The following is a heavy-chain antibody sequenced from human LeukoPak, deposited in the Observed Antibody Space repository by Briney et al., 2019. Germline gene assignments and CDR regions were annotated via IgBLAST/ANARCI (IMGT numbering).Heavy chain of an antibody. CDR2: IWYDGSNK. J-gene: IGHJ4*02. CDR3: AREGPRGNSQFDY. D-gene: IGHD2/OR15-2a*01. Sequence: GGSLRLSCAASGFTFSSYAMSWVRQAPGKGLEWVALIWYDGSNKYYADSVKGRLTISRDNSKNTLYLQMNSLRAEDTAVYYCAREGPRGNSQFDYWGQGTLVTVSS. V-gene: IGHV3-33*08. CDR1: GFTFSSYA.